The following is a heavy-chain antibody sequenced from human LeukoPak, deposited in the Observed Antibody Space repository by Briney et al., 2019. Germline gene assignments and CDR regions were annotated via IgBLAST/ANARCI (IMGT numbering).Heavy chain of an antibody. CDR3: AREALSADIVHQKFNWFDP. CDR2: INAANGNT. CDR1: GYTFTNYA. V-gene: IGHV1-3*03. J-gene: IGHJ5*02. Sequence: ASVKVSCKASGYTFTNYAIHWVRQAPGQRLEWMGWINAANGNTKYSQEFQDRVNITRDTSASTVYMELSSLRSEDMAVYYCAREALSADIVHQKFNWFDPWGQGTLVTVSS. D-gene: IGHD2-15*01.